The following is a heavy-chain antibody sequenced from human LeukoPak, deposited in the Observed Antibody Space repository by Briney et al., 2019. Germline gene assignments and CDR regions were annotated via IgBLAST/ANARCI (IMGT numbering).Heavy chain of an antibody. V-gene: IGHV3-21*01. D-gene: IGHD2-8*01. J-gene: IGHJ4*02. CDR2: IGISSNKI. CDR3: ARGRYCTNGVCFHFFDY. Sequence: PGGSLRLSCAASGFTLRSYTMNWVRQAPGKGLEWVSSIGISSNKIYYADSVKGRFTISRDNAKNTLYLQMNSLRAEDTAVYYCARGRYCTNGVCFHFFDYWGQGTLVTVSS. CDR1: GFTLRSYT.